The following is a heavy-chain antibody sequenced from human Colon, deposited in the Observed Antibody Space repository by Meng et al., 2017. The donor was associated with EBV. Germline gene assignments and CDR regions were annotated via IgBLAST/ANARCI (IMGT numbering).Heavy chain of an antibody. CDR2: INHVGST. CDR1: GGSFSDSY. Sequence: QGHVQQGGSGLLKPSETLSLPCTVYGGSFSDSYWPWIRQPPGKGLEWIGEINHVGSTTYNPSLKSRVTISVDTSKNQFSLKLSSVTAADAAVYYCASSDCSGGTCYLDCWGQGTLVTVSS. CDR3: ASSDCSGGTCYLDC. J-gene: IGHJ4*02. D-gene: IGHD2-15*01. V-gene: IGHV4-34*01.